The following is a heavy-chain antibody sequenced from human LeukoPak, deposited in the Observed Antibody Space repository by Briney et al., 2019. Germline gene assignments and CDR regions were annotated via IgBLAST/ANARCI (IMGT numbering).Heavy chain of an antibody. D-gene: IGHD2-8*01. J-gene: IGHJ5*02. Sequence: SETLSLTCTVSSGSIGSSSNYWGWLRQAPGTGLEWLGNVYYSGSTFYNPSLKSRVTISVDTSKNQFSLKLRSVTAADTAIYYCARASFNVVFGNWFDPWGQGTLVTVSS. CDR1: SGSIGSSSNY. V-gene: IGHV4-39*01. CDR2: VYYSGST. CDR3: ARASFNVVFGNWFDP.